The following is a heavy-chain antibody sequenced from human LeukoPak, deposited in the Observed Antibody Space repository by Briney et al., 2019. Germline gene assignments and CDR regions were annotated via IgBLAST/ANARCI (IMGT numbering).Heavy chain of an antibody. CDR2: FYYSGSS. V-gene: IGHV4-59*01. D-gene: IGHD6-13*01. J-gene: IGHJ3*02. CDR3: ARVSPAVGAFDI. Sequence: RASETLSLTCTVSGGSISSYYWSWIRQPPGKGLEWIGYFYYSGSSNYNPSLKSRVIISGDTSKNQFSLKLSSVTAADTAIYYCARVSPAVGAFDIWGRGTMVTVSS. CDR1: GGSISSYY.